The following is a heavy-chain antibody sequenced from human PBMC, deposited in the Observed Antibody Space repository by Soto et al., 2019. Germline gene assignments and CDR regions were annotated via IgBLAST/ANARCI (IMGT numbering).Heavy chain of an antibody. CDR2: ISSSGSTI. J-gene: IGHJ3*02. D-gene: IGHD3-16*02. CDR3: ARGLYYDYVWGSYRTDAFDI. CDR1: GFPFSSYE. Sequence: PGGSLRLSCAASGFPFSSYEMNWVRQAPGKGLEWVSYISSSGSTIYYADSVKGRFTISRDNAKNSLYLQMNSLRAEDTAVYYCARGLYYDYVWGSYRTDAFDIWGQGTMVTVSS. V-gene: IGHV3-48*03.